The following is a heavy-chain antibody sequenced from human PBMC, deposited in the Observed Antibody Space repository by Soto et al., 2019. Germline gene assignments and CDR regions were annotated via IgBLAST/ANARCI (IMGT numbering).Heavy chain of an antibody. V-gene: IGHV3-30*01. D-gene: IGHD3-22*01. CDR2: ISYDGSNK. Sequence: GGSLRLSCAASGFTFSSYAMHWVRQAPGKGLEWVAVISYDGSNKYYADYVKGRFTISRDNSKNTLYLQMNSLRAEDTAVYYCARGTPTYYYDSSGYRPLDYWGQGTLVTVSS. CDR1: GFTFSSYA. CDR3: ARGTPTYYYDSSGYRPLDY. J-gene: IGHJ4*02.